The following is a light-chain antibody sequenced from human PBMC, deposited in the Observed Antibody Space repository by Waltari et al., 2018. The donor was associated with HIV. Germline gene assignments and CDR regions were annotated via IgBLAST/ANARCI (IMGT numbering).Light chain of an antibody. CDR3: QTWGTGIQV. Sequence: QLVLTQSPSASASLGAPVKLTCTLSIGHTNYAIAWHQQQPEKGPRYLMNLKSDGSHSKGDGIPDRFSGSSSGAERYLTISSLQSEDEADYYCQTWGTGIQVFGGGTKLTVL. J-gene: IGLJ3*02. CDR1: IGHTNYA. CDR2: LKSDGSH. V-gene: IGLV4-69*02.